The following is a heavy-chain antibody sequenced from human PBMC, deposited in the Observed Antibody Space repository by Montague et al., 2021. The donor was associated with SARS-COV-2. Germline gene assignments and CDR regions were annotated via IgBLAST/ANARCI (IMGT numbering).Heavy chain of an antibody. CDR2: IYYSGST. CDR1: GGSISSNY. Sequence: SETLSLTCTVSGGSISSNYWNWIRQPPGRGLEWIGYIYYSGSTNYNPSLESRVAISADTSKNHFSLKLRSVTAADTASYYCEREISGPDYFDYWGQGTLVTVSS. D-gene: IGHD3-10*01. V-gene: IGHV4-59*01. J-gene: IGHJ4*02. CDR3: EREISGPDYFDY.